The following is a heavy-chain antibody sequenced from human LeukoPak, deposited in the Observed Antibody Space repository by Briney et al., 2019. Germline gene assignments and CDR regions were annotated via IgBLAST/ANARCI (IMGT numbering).Heavy chain of an antibody. CDR1: GYTFTTYY. V-gene: IGHV1-46*01. Sequence: ASVKVSCKASGYTFTTYYMHWVRQAPGQGLEWMGVINPSGGSTTYAQKFQGRVTMTRDTSTSTVYMELSSLRSEDTAAYYCARSGYDYVWGSYRKCGPWGQGTLVTVSS. CDR2: INPSGGST. D-gene: IGHD3-16*02. CDR3: ARSGYDYVWGSYRKCGP. J-gene: IGHJ5*02.